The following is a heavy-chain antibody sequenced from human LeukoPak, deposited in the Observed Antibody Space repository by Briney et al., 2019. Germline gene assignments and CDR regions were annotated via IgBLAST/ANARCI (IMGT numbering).Heavy chain of an antibody. CDR3: ARDRPGGSSLDY. CDR2: IYHSGST. CDR1: GGSISSSNW. J-gene: IGHJ4*02. D-gene: IGHD6-13*01. V-gene: IGHV4-4*02. Sequence: KSSGTLSLTCAVSGGSISSSNWWSWVRQPPGKGLEWIGEIYHSGSTNYNPSLKSRVTISVDKSKNQFSLQLSSVTAADTAVYYCARDRPGGSSLDYWGQGTLVTVSS.